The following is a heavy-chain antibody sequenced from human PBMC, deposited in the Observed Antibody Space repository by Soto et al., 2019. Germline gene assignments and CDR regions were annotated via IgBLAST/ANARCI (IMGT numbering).Heavy chain of an antibody. V-gene: IGHV1-69*13. Sequence: ASVKVSCKASGGTFSSYAISWVRQAPGQGLEWMREIIPIFGTANYAQKFQGRVTITADESTSTAYMELSSLRSEDTAVYYCARTAYIVLMVYAIGAAFDIWGQGTMVTVSS. CDR3: ARTAYIVLMVYAIGAAFDI. CDR2: IIPIFGTA. J-gene: IGHJ3*02. D-gene: IGHD2-8*01. CDR1: GGTFSSYA.